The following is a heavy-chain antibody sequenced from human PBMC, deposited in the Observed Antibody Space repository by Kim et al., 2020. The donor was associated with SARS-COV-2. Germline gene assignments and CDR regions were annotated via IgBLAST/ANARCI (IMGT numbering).Heavy chain of an antibody. CDR1: GFTFSDYN. CDR2: SKDKGKSYTT. Sequence: GGSLRLSCAVSGFTFSDYNMEWVRQAPGKGLEWVGRSKDKGKSYTTEYAASVKGRFTISRDVSKNSLNLQMNNLKTEDTAVYFCAREWYGMDVWGQGTTVTVSS. CDR3: AREWYGMDV. V-gene: IGHV3-72*01. J-gene: IGHJ6*02.